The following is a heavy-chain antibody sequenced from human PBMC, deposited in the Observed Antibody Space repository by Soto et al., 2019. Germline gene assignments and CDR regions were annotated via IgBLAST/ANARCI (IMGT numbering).Heavy chain of an antibody. CDR3: AREYGITGTTFDY. Sequence: QVQLVESGGGVVQPGRSLRLSCAASGFTFSSYAMHWVRQAPGKGLEWVAVISYDGSNKYYADFVKGRFTISRDNSKNTLYLQMNSLRAEDTAVYYCAREYGITGTTFDYWGQGTLVTVSS. D-gene: IGHD1-7*01. CDR1: GFTFSSYA. CDR2: ISYDGSNK. J-gene: IGHJ4*02. V-gene: IGHV3-30-3*01.